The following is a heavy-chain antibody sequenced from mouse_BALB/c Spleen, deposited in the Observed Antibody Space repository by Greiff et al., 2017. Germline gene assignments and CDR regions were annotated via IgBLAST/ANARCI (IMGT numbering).Heavy chain of an antibody. D-gene: IGHD1-1*02. Sequence: EVMLVESGGGLVKPGGSLKLSCAASGFTFSSYTMSWVRQTPEKRLEWVATISSGGSYTYYPDSVKGRFTISRDNAKNTLYLQMSSLKSEDTAMYYCTRENGLDYWGQGTTLTVSS. CDR2: ISSGGSYT. J-gene: IGHJ2*01. CDR3: TRENGLDY. CDR1: GFTFSSYT. V-gene: IGHV5-6-4*01.